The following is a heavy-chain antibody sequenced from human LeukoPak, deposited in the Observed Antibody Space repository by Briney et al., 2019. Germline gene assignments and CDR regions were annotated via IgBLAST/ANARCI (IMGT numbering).Heavy chain of an antibody. V-gene: IGHV4-59*12. D-gene: IGHD5-12*01. CDR2: IHYSVTT. CDR3: ARAQVDSAVDGCYFDF. J-gene: IGHJ4*02. Sequence: SETLSLTCTVSGDPISNYYWSWIRQPPGKGLEWIGYIHYSVTTDYNPYLRSRLTISLDTSKSQFSLKLSSVTAADTAVYYCARAQVDSAVDGCYFDFWGQGTLVTVSP. CDR1: GDPISNYY.